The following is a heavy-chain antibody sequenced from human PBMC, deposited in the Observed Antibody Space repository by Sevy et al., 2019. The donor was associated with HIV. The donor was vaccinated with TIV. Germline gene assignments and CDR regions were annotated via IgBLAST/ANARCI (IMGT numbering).Heavy chain of an antibody. CDR1: GFSFRSYG. CDR2: IQYDGSNK. CDR3: VKEGGGEGGDH. Sequence: GSLRLSCAASGFSFRSYGMHWVRQAPGKGLEWMSYIQYDGSNKDYADSVKGRFTTSRDNSKNTLYLKMNGLRVEDTAVFYCVKEGGGEGGDHWGQGTLVTVSS. D-gene: IGHD2-21*01. V-gene: IGHV3-30*02. J-gene: IGHJ4*02.